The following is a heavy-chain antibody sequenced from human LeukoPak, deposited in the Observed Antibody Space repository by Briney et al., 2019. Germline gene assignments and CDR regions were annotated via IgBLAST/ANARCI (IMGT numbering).Heavy chain of an antibody. J-gene: IGHJ4*02. CDR3: ARDPGDCFGGY. CDR1: GFTFSSYW. D-gene: IGHD2-21*02. V-gene: IGHV3-7*01. CDR2: IKQDGSEK. Sequence: GGSLRLSCVASGFTFSSYWMSEVRQAPGKGLEWVANIKQDGSEKYYVDSVKGRFTISRDNTKNSLYLHRRSLRAEDTSVFYCARDPGDCFGGYWGQGNLVTVSS.